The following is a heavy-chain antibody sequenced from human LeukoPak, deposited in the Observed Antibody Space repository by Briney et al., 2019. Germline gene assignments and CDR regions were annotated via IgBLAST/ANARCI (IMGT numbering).Heavy chain of an antibody. D-gene: IGHD3/OR15-3a*01. Sequence: GGSLRLSCVASGFLFSAYEMNWVRQAPGKGLEWLSFINTSGGSIYYADSVKGRFTISRDNAKNTLYLQMNSLRAEDTAVYFCVRARLSKRDFWTDFGAYYYYMDVWGTGTTATVSS. CDR3: VRARLSKRDFWTDFGAYYYYMDV. CDR2: INTSGGSI. V-gene: IGHV3-48*03. J-gene: IGHJ6*03. CDR1: GFLFSAYE.